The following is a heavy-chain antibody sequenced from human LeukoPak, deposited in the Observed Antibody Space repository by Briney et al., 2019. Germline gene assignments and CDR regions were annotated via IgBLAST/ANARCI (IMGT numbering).Heavy chain of an antibody. V-gene: IGHV1-69*04. J-gene: IGHJ4*02. CDR3: ARDLSSSNTIFDY. CDR1: GGTFSSYA. D-gene: IGHD6-6*01. Sequence: GASVKVSCKASGGTFSSYAISWVRQAPGQGLEWMGRILPILGIANYAQKFQGRVTITADKSTSTAYMELSSLRSEDTAVYYCARDLSSSNTIFDYWGQGTLVTVSS. CDR2: ILPILGIA.